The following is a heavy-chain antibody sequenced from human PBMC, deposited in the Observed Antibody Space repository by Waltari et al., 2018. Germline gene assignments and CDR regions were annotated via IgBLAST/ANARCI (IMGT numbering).Heavy chain of an antibody. J-gene: IGHJ6*03. CDR3: ARGGGRGGSFSFHMDV. Sequence: QVQLVQSGAEVKKPGSSVKVSCKASGGTFRSYAISWVRQAPGQGLEWMGGIIPRFGRTNYPQKFQDRVKITADESTSIAYMELSGLRFEDTAVYFCARGGGRGGSFSFHMDVWGKGTTVTISS. D-gene: IGHD3-10*01. CDR1: GGTFRSYA. V-gene: IGHV1-69*12. CDR2: IIPRFGRT.